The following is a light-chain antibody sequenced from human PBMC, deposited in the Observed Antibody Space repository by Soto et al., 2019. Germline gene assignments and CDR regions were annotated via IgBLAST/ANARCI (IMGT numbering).Light chain of an antibody. CDR1: QDIKKF. Sequence: DIQMTQSPSSLSASLGDSVTITCRASQDIKKFLAWYQQRPGEVPKVLIYAASSLRPGVPTRFSGNGSGTDFTFTINSLQPADVATYYCQKYDRAPATFGQGTKVDVK. CDR2: AAS. CDR3: QKYDRAPAT. J-gene: IGKJ1*01. V-gene: IGKV1-27*01.